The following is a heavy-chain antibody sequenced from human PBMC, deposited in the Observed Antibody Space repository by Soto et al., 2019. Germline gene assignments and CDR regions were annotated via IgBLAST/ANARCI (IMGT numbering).Heavy chain of an antibody. D-gene: IGHD2-21*01. CDR3: VARPFANNGHIFAT. CDR1: GFIFSRYA. Sequence: EVQLLESGGGLVQPGGSLRLSCAASGFIFSRYAMGWVRQAPGKGLEWVSSISGSGAITYHADSVKGRFTISRDSSKNTFFPQMNGRRVEETAKYYWVARPFANNGHIFATWAQGTLFPVPS. J-gene: IGHJ5*02. CDR2: ISGSGAIT. V-gene: IGHV3-23*01.